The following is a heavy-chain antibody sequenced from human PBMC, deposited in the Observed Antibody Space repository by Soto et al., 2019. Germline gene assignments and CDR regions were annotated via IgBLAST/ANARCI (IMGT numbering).Heavy chain of an antibody. CDR1: GGSISSGGYS. D-gene: IGHD5-12*01. CDR2: IYHSGST. J-gene: IGHJ4*02. V-gene: IGHV4-30-2*01. Sequence: QLQLQESGSGLVKPSQTLSLTCAVSGGSISSGGYSWSWIRQPPGKGLEWIGYIYHSGSTYYNPSLKRRGAISVDRSKTQFSLQLSSVTAADTAAYYCAAGGGLPRYSWGQGTLVTVSS. CDR3: AAGGGLPRYS.